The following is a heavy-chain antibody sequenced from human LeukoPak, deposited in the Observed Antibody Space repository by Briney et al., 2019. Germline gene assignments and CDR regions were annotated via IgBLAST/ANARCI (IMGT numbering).Heavy chain of an antibody. CDR1: GFTFSSYG. D-gene: IGHD6-13*01. Sequence: GGSLRLSCAASGFTFSSYGMHWVRQAPGKGLEWVAVISYDGSNKYYADSVKGRFTISRDNSKNTLYLQMNSLRAEDTAVYYCAKDLPPGRAAAGTEFLGQYYYYYYGMDVWGQGTTVTVSS. J-gene: IGHJ6*02. V-gene: IGHV3-30*18. CDR3: AKDLPPGRAAAGTEFLGQYYYYYYGMDV. CDR2: ISYDGSNK.